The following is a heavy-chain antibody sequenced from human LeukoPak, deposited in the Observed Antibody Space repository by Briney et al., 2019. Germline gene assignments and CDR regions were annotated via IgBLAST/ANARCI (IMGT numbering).Heavy chain of an antibody. CDR1: GFTFSSYA. CDR2: ISYDGSNK. V-gene: IGHV3-30-3*01. D-gene: IGHD2-2*02. J-gene: IGHJ6*02. CDR3: AKDIVVVPAAILGYYYYYGMDV. Sequence: GGSLRLSCAASGFTFSSYAMHWVRQAPGKGLEWVAVISYDGSNKYYADSVKGRFTISRDNSKNTLYLQMNSLRAEDTAVYYCAKDIVVVPAAILGYYYYYGMDVWGQGTTVTVSS.